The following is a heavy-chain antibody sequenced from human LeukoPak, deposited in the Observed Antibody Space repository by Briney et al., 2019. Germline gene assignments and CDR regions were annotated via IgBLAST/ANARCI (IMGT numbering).Heavy chain of an antibody. D-gene: IGHD6-13*01. CDR2: ISSSGSTI. J-gene: IGHJ6*03. V-gene: IGHV3-11*04. CDR3: ARLRSSSCGCQYYMDV. Sequence: PGGSLRLSCAASGFTFSDYYMSWIRQAPGKGLEWVSYISSSGSTIYYADSVKGRFTISRDNAKNSLYLQMNSLRAEDTAVYYCARLRSSSCGCQYYMDVWGKGTTVTVSS. CDR1: GFTFSDYY.